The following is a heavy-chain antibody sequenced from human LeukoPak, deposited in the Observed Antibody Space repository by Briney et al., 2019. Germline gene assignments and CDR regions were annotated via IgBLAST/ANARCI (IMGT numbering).Heavy chain of an antibody. V-gene: IGHV4-39*01. D-gene: IGHD2-15*01. CDR1: IDSVSSSSYY. Sequence: SETLSLTCTVSIDSVSSSSYYWGWIRQPPGKGLEWIGSIYYSGSTYYNPSLKSRVTISVDTSKNQFSLKLSSVTAADTAVYYCARGYCSGGSCYEVDYWGHGTLATVSS. CDR3: ARGYCSGGSCYEVDY. CDR2: IYYSGST. J-gene: IGHJ4*01.